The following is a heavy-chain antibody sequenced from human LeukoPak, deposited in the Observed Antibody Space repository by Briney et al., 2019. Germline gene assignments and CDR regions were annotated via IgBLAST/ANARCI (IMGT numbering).Heavy chain of an antibody. J-gene: IGHJ6*03. CDR3: ARGGSSRYFDYNYYYYYMDV. Sequence: GGSLRLSCAASGFTFSSYAMSWVRQAPGKGLEWVSGISGSGSNTYDADSMKGRFTISRDNSKNTLYLQMNSLRAEDTAVHYCARGGSSRYFDYNYYYYYMDVWGKGTTVTVSS. V-gene: IGHV3-23*01. CDR1: GFTFSSYA. CDR2: ISGSGSNT. D-gene: IGHD3-9*01.